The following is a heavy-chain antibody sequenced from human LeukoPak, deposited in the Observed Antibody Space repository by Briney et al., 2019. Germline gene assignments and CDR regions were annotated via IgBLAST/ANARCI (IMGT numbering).Heavy chain of an antibody. CDR1: GFTFSSYA. V-gene: IGHV3-23*01. CDR2: ISGSGGST. D-gene: IGHD3-10*01. CDR3: AKDLVSGSEGYYFDY. Sequence: GGSLRLSRAASGFTFSSYAMSWVRQAPGKGLEWVSAISGSGGSTYYADSVKGRFTISRDNSKNTLYLQMSSLRAEDTAVYYCAKDLVSGSEGYYFDYWGQGTLVTVSS. J-gene: IGHJ4*02.